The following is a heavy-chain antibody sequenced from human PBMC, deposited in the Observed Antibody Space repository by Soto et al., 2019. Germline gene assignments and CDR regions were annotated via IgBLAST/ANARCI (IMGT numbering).Heavy chain of an antibody. J-gene: IGHJ4*02. CDR2: IYYSGST. Sequence: SETLSLTCTVSGGSVSSGSYYWSWIRQPPGKGLEWIGYIYYSGSTNYNPSLKSRVTISVDTSKNQFSLKLSSVTAADTAVYYCARSFTIFNPTPRYWGQGTLVTVSS. CDR3: ARSFTIFNPTPRY. CDR1: GGSVSSGSYY. V-gene: IGHV4-61*01. D-gene: IGHD3-9*01.